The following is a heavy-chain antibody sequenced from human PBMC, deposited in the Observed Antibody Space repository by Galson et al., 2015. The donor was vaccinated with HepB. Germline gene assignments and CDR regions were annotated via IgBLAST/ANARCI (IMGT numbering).Heavy chain of an antibody. J-gene: IGHJ4*02. V-gene: IGHV3-33*08. D-gene: IGHD5-12*01. Sequence: SLRLSCAASGFTFSSYGMHWVRQAPSKGLEWVAVIWYDGSNKYYADSVKGRFTISRDNSKNTLYLQMNSLRAEDTAVYYCARGLVISGYDKDFDYWGQGTLVTVSS. CDR3: ARGLVISGYDKDFDY. CDR1: GFTFSSYG. CDR2: IWYDGSNK.